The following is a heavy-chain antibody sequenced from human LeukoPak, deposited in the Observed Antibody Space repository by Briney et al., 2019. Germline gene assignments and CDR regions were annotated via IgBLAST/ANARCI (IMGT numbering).Heavy chain of an antibody. CDR3: AREAFSNWGFSFDY. CDR1: XS. Sequence: XSXNXVRQAPGKGXXWVXXISISSSYIYYADSVKGRFTISRDNAKNSLYLQMNSLRAEDTAVYYCAREAFSNWGFSFDYWGQGTLVTVSS. J-gene: IGHJ4*02. D-gene: IGHD7-27*01. V-gene: IGHV3-21*01. CDR2: ISISSSYI.